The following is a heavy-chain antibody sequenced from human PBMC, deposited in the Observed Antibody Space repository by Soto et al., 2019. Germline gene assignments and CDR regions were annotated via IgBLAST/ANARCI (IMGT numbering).Heavy chain of an antibody. CDR1: GGTFSSYA. CDR2: IIPIFGTA. J-gene: IGHJ4*02. Sequence: SVKVSCKASGGTFSSYAISWVRQAPGQGLGWMGGIIPIFGTANYAQKFQGRVTITADKSTSTAYMELSSLRSEDTAVYYCARDSQQQLAFDYWGQGTLVTVSS. V-gene: IGHV1-69*06. D-gene: IGHD6-13*01. CDR3: ARDSQQQLAFDY.